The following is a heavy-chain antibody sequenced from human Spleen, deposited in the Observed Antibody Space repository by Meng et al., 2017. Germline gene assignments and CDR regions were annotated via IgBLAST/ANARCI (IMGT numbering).Heavy chain of an antibody. Sequence: GSLRLSCAVYGGSFSGYYWSWIRQPPGKGLEWIGEINHSGSTNYNPSLKSRVTISVDTSKNQFSLKLSSVTAADTAVYYCARDHIIVGATVGMDVWGQGTTVTVSS. J-gene: IGHJ6*02. CDR1: GGSFSGYY. CDR2: INHSGST. D-gene: IGHD1-26*01. CDR3: ARDHIIVGATVGMDV. V-gene: IGHV4-34*01.